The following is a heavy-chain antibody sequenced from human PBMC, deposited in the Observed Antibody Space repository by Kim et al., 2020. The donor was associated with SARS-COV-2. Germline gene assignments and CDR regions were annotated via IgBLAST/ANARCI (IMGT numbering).Heavy chain of an antibody. CDR3: AKDMLRYGVGREDASDI. CDR1: GFNFGDYS. D-gene: IGHD2-8*01. CDR2: ITWDGESI. J-gene: IGHJ3*02. Sequence: GGSLRLSCAASGFNFGDYSMFWFRQSPGKGLKWVSLITWDGESIYYADSVKGRFTISRDNNKNLLFLQMNSLGIEDTALYYCAKDMLRYGVGREDASDIWGQGTMVTVSS. V-gene: IGHV3-43*01.